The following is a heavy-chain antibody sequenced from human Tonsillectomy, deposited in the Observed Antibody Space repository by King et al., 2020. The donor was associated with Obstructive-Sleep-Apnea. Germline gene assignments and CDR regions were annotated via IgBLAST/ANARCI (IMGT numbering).Heavy chain of an antibody. D-gene: IGHD2-15*01. CDR2: IFYSGST. CDR3: ARDGGVYCSGDSCYSFDY. Sequence: QLQESGPGLVKPSETLSLTCTVSGVFISSSAYYWTWIRQPPGKGLEWIGNIFYSGSTYYNPSLKSRGTISVDTSKNQFSLRLTSVTAADPAVYYCARDGGVYCSGDSCYSFDYWGQGTLVTVSS. V-gene: IGHV4-39*07. CDR1: GVFISSSAYY. J-gene: IGHJ4*02.